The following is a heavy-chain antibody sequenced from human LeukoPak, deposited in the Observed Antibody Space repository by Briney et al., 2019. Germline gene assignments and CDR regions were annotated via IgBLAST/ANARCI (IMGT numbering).Heavy chain of an antibody. V-gene: IGHV3-21*01. CDR2: ISSSSTYI. Sequence: PGEPLRLSCAASGFTFSRYNMNWVRQAPGKGLEWVSSISSSSTYIYYADSVQGRCTISRDNAKNSLSLQMNSLRAEDTAVYFCAREMYGDYGFDYWGQGTLVTVSS. J-gene: IGHJ4*02. D-gene: IGHD4-17*01. CDR1: GFTFSRYN. CDR3: AREMYGDYGFDY.